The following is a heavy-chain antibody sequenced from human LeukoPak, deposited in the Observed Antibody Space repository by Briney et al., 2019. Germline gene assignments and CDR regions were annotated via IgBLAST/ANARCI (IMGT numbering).Heavy chain of an antibody. V-gene: IGHV1-2*02. Sequence: GASVKVSCKAFGYTFTNNWMHWVRQAPGQGLEWMGWINPNSGGTNYAQKFQGRVTMTRDTSISTAYMELSRLRSDDTAVYYCARESFSRGWYGGAFGDWGQGTLVTVSS. J-gene: IGHJ4*02. CDR3: ARESFSRGWYGGAFGD. CDR2: INPNSGGT. CDR1: GYTFTNNW. D-gene: IGHD6-19*01.